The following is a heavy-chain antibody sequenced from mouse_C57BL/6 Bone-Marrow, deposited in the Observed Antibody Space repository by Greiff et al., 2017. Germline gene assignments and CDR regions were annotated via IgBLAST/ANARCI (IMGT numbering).Heavy chain of an antibody. J-gene: IGHJ2*01. D-gene: IGHD1-1*01. CDR2: IRNKANGYTT. CDR1: GFTFTDYY. CDR3: ARRYYGSREYYFDY. V-gene: IGHV7-3*01. Sequence: EVQGVESGGGLVQPGGSLSLSCAASGFTFTDYYMSWVRQPPGKALEWLGFIRNKANGYTTEYSASVKGRFTISRDNSQSILYLQMNALRAEDSATYYCARRYYGSREYYFDYWGQGTTLTVSS.